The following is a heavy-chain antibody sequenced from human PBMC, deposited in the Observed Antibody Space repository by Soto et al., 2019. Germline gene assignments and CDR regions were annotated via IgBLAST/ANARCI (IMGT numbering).Heavy chain of an antibody. CDR2: ISYDGSNT. J-gene: IGHJ5*02. CDR3: ARGRRGEWNWFDP. Sequence: QVQMVESGGGVVQPGRSLRLSCAASGFTFSSYAMHWVRQAPDKGLEWVAVISYDGSNTYYADSVKGRFTISRDNSKNTLYLQMNSLRAEDTAVYYCARGRRGEWNWFDPWGQGTLVTVSS. CDR1: GFTFSSYA. V-gene: IGHV3-30-3*01. D-gene: IGHD3-10*01.